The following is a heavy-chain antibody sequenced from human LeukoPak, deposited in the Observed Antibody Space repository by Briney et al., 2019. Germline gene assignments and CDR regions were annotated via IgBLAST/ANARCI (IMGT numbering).Heavy chain of an antibody. CDR1: GFTFSSYS. J-gene: IGHJ4*02. V-gene: IGHV3-23*01. CDR3: AKAALRWLQVPLDY. CDR2: ISGSGENT. Sequence: GGSLRLSCAASGFTFSSYSMNWVRQAPGKGLEWVSTISGSGENTFYTDSVKGRFTISRDNSKNTLYLQMDSLRADDSAIYHCAKAALRWLQVPLDYWGQGTLVTVSS. D-gene: IGHD5-24*01.